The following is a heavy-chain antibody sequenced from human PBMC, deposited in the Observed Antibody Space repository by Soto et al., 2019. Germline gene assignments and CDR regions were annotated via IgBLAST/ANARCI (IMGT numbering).Heavy chain of an antibody. V-gene: IGHV4-59*01. D-gene: IGHD4-17*01. CDR3: ARDNGDDYGDYAFDY. Sequence: PSETLSLTCTVSGGPISSYYWSWIRQPPGKGLEWIGYIYYSGSTNYNPSLKSRVTISVDTSKNQFSLKLSSVTAADTAVYYCARDNGDDYGDYAFDYWGQGTLVTVSS. CDR2: IYYSGST. J-gene: IGHJ4*02. CDR1: GGPISSYY.